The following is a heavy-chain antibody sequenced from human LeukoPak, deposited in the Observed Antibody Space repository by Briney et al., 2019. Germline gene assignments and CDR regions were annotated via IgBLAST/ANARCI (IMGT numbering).Heavy chain of an antibody. CDR1: GGSISSYY. CDR2: IYYSGST. CDR3: ARADYYGSGSYFDY. Sequence: SETLSLTCTVSGGSISSYYWSWIRQPPGKGLEWIGYIYYSGSTNYNPSLKSRVTISVDTSKNQFSLKLSSVTAADTAMYYCARADYYGSGSYFDYWGQGTLVTVSS. V-gene: IGHV4-59*01. D-gene: IGHD3-10*01. J-gene: IGHJ4*02.